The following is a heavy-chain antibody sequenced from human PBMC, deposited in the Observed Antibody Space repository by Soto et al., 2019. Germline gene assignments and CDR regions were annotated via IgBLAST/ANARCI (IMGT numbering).Heavy chain of an antibody. Sequence: ASVKVSCKASGYTFTSYGISWVRQAPGQGLEWMGWISAYNGNTNYAQKLQGRVTMTTDTSTSTAYMELRSLRSDDTAVYYCARDTTMIVVTQDNWFDSWGKGPLVTVSS. CDR1: GYTFTSYG. V-gene: IGHV1-18*01. CDR2: ISAYNGNT. D-gene: IGHD3-22*01. CDR3: ARDTTMIVVTQDNWFDS. J-gene: IGHJ5*01.